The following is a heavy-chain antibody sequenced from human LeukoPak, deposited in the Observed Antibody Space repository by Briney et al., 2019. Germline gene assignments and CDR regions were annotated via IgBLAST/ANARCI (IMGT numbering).Heavy chain of an antibody. V-gene: IGHV4-59*05. CDR3: ARHQYDILTGYEPYCFDY. D-gene: IGHD3-9*01. CDR1: GGSISSYY. CDR2: IYYSGST. J-gene: IGHJ4*02. Sequence: SETLSLTCTVSGGSISSYYWSWIRQPPGKGLEWIGSIYYSGSTYYNPSLKSRVTISVDTSKNQFSLKLSSVTAADTAVYYCARHQYDILTGYEPYCFDYWGQGTLVTVSS.